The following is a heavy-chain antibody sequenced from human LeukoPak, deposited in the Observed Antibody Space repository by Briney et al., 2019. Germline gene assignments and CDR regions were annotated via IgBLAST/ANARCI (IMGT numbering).Heavy chain of an antibody. D-gene: IGHD5-24*01. CDR1: GSIFTSYW. CDR2: IDRSDSYN. J-gene: IGHJ4*02. V-gene: IGHV5-10-1*01. Sequence: GASLLICCKGSGSIFTSYWITGGRELPGKGVEWMGRIDRSDSYNNYSPSFQGHVVISADKSIRTSYLQWSRRKAADTAMYYCARLGDGYNYYWGQGTLVTVSS. CDR3: ARLGDGYNYY.